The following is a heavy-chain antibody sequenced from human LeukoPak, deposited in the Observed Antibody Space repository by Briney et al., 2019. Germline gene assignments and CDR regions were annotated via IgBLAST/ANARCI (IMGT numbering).Heavy chain of an antibody. J-gene: IGHJ3*02. V-gene: IGHV1-2*02. CDR2: INPNSGGT. CDR3: ARDGYSSSSWDAFDI. CDR1: GYTFTGYY. D-gene: IGHD6-6*01. Sequence: ASVKVSCKASGYTFTGYYMHWVRQAPGQGLEWMGGINPNSGGTNYAQKFQGRLTMTRDTSISTAYMELSRLTSDDTAVYYCARDGYSSSSWDAFDIWGQGTMVTVSS.